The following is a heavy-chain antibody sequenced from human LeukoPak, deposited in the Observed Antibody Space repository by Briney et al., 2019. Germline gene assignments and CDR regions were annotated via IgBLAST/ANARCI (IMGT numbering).Heavy chain of an antibody. CDR2: VNPSGGST. D-gene: IGHD3-22*01. Sequence: ALVKVSCKASGYTFTSYYMHWVRQAPGQGLEWMGIVNPSGGSTSYAQKFQGRVTMTRDMSTGTVYMELSSLRSEDTAVYYCARVGAGVYYDSSGYQNFDYWGQGTLVTVSS. J-gene: IGHJ4*02. CDR3: ARVGAGVYYDSSGYQNFDY. CDR1: GYTFTSYY. V-gene: IGHV1-46*01.